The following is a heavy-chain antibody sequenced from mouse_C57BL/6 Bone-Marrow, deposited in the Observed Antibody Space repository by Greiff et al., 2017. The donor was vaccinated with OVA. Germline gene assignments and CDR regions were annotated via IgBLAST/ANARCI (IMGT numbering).Heavy chain of an antibody. V-gene: IGHV1-15*01. D-gene: IGHD1-1*01. J-gene: IGHJ3*01. CDR1: GYTFTDYE. CDR3: TNGGRGSWFAY. CDR2: IDPETGGT. Sequence: QVQLQQSGAELVRPGASVTLSCKASGYTFTDYEMHWVKQTPVHGLEWIGAIDPETGGTAYNQKFKGKAILTADKSSSTAYMELRSLTSEDSAVYYCTNGGRGSWFAYWGQGTLVTVSA.